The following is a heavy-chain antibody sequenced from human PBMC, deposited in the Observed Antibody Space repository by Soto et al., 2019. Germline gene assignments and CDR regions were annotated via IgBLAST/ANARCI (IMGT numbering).Heavy chain of an antibody. J-gene: IGHJ6*02. D-gene: IGHD5-18*01. CDR2: IKQGGSEK. CDR3: VRVSRGYSLGYGMGV. Sequence: PGESLKISCAASGFTFSSYWMSWVRQAPGKGLEWVANIKQGGSEKYYVDSVKGRFTISRDNAKNTLYLQMNSLRAEDTAVHYCVRVSRGYSLGYGMGVWGQGTTVSVS. V-gene: IGHV3-7*04. CDR1: GFTFSSYW.